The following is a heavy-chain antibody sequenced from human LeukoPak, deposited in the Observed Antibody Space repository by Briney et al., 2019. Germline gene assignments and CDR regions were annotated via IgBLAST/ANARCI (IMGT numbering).Heavy chain of an antibody. V-gene: IGHV3-23*01. Sequence: GGPLRLSCEASGFTFTNYVMSWVRQAPGKGLEWVSSISGGGGTTYYADSVKGRFAISRDNSKDTLYLQMNSLRAEDTAVYYCARDPRYSYGYWGQGTLVTVSS. CDR3: ARDPRYSYGY. CDR1: GFTFTNYV. CDR2: ISGGGGTT. J-gene: IGHJ4*02. D-gene: IGHD5-18*01.